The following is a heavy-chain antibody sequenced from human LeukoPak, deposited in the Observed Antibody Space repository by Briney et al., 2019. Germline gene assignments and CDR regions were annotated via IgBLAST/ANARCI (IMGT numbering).Heavy chain of an antibody. CDR1: RFTFSSFT. CDR3: AKGHAPFHSSSDKPKYYYYGMDV. CDR2: ISWNSGSI. J-gene: IGHJ6*02. V-gene: IGHV3-9*01. D-gene: IGHD6-6*01. Sequence: GGSLRLSCAASRFTFSSFTMHWVRQAPGKGLEWVSGISWNSGSIGYADSVKGRFTISRDNAKNSLYLQMNSLRAEDTALYYCAKGHAPFHSSSDKPKYYYYGMDVWGQGTTVTVSS.